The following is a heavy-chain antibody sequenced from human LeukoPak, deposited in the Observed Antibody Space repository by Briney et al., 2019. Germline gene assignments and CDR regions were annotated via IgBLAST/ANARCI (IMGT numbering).Heavy chain of an antibody. J-gene: IGHJ3*02. Sequence: SQTLSLTCTVSGGSISSGGYYWSWIRQPPGKGLEWIGYIYHSGSTYYNPSLKSRVTISVDRSKNQFSLKLSSVTAADTAVYYCARGCTYYDFWSGQPGGAFDIWGQGTMVTVSS. V-gene: IGHV4-30-2*01. CDR3: ARGCTYYDFWSGQPGGAFDI. CDR2: IYHSGST. D-gene: IGHD3-3*01. CDR1: GGSISSGGYY.